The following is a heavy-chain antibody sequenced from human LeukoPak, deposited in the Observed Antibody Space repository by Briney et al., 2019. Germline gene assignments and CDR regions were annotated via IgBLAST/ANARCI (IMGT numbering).Heavy chain of an antibody. J-gene: IGHJ4*02. CDR3: AGYDILTGYYLDY. V-gene: IGHV4-59*08. D-gene: IGHD3-9*01. Sequence: SETLSLTCTVAGGSISSYYWSWIRQPPGKGLEWIGYIYYSGSTNYNPSLKSRVTISVDTSKNQFSLKLSSVTAADTAVYYCAGYDILTGYYLDYWGQGTLVTVSS. CDR1: GGSISSYY. CDR2: IYYSGST.